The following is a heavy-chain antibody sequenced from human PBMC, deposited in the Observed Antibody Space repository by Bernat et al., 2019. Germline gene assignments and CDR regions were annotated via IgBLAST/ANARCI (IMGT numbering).Heavy chain of an antibody. D-gene: IGHD5-24*01. V-gene: IGHV3-30*02. CDR3: AKCQAERWLQLPTGA. Sequence: VQLVETGGGLIQPGGSLRLSCAASGFSVSSSYMSWVRQAPGKGLEWVAFIRYDGSNKYYADSVKGRFTISRDNSKNTLYLQMNSLRAEDTAVYYCAKCQAERWLQLPTGAWGQGTLVTVSS. CDR1: GFSVSSSY. J-gene: IGHJ4*02. CDR2: IRYDGSNK.